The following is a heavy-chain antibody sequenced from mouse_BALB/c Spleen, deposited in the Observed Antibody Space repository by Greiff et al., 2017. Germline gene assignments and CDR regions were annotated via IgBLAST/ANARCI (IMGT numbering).Heavy chain of an antibody. Sequence: QVQLQQPEAELVKPGASVKLSCKASGYTFTSYWMHWVKQRPGQGLEWIGEINPSNGRTNYNEKFKSKATLTVDKSSSTAYMQLSSLTSEDSAVYYCANYYGYEGAWFAYWGQGTLVTVSA. D-gene: IGHD2-2*01. CDR2: INPSNGRT. J-gene: IGHJ3*01. CDR1: GYTFTSYW. CDR3: ANYYGYEGAWFAY. V-gene: IGHV1S81*02.